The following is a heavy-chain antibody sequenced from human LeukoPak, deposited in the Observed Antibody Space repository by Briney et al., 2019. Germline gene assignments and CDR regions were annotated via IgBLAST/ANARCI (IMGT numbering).Heavy chain of an antibody. CDR3: ARDKPEVRGVISNYFDY. CDR2: IYHSGST. D-gene: IGHD3-10*01. J-gene: IGHJ4*02. CDR1: GGSISSGGYY. Sequence: SETLSLTCTVSGGSISSGGYYWSWIRQPPGKGLEWIGYIYHSGSTYYNPSLKSRVTISVDRSKNQFSLKLSSVTAADTAVYYCARDKPEVRGVISNYFDYWGQGTLVTVSS. V-gene: IGHV4-30-2*01.